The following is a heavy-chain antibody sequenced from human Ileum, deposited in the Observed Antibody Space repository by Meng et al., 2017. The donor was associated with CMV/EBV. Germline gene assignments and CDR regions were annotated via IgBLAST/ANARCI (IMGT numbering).Heavy chain of an antibody. CDR1: GGSISNYD. Sequence: HAQLQEPGPGLVKPSEPLPPTGTVSGGSISNYDWNWIRKPAGKGLEWIGRIYSSGSTKYNPSLKSRVTMSVDTSQNQFSLKLNSVTAADTAVYYCARDREWGCTSSSCQTNWFDPWGQGTLVTVSS. CDR2: IYSSGST. D-gene: IGHD2-2*01. J-gene: IGHJ5*02. V-gene: IGHV4-4*07. CDR3: ARDREWGCTSSSCQTNWFDP.